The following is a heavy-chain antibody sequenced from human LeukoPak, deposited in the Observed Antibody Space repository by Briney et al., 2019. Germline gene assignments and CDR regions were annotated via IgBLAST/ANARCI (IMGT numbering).Heavy chain of an antibody. D-gene: IGHD2-15*01. CDR2: MNPNSGNT. CDR1: GYTFTSYD. CDR3: ARLSWDCSGGSCSFWFDP. V-gene: IGHV1-8*01. Sequence: ASVKVSCKAPGYTFTSYDINWVRQATGQGLEWMGWMNPNSGNTGYAQKFQGRVTMTRNTSISTAYMELSSLRSEDTAVYYCARLSWDCSGGSCSFWFDPWGQGTLVTVSS. J-gene: IGHJ5*02.